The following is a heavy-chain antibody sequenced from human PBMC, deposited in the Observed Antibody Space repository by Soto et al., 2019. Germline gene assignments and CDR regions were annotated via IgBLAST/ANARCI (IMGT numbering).Heavy chain of an antibody. J-gene: IGHJ6*02. Sequence: EVQLVESGGGLVQPGGSLRLSCAASGFTFSNYWMYWVRQAPGKGLVWVSRVNNDGTDTTHADSVKGRFTISRDNAENTLYLPMNSLRAEDMAVYYCARGGLQHALDVWGQGSTVTVSS. CDR3: ARGGLQHALDV. V-gene: IGHV3-74*03. D-gene: IGHD6-13*01. CDR1: GFTFSNYW. CDR2: VNNDGTDT.